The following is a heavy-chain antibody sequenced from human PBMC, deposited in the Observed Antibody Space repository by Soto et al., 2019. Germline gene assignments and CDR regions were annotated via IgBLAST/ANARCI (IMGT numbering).Heavy chain of an antibody. CDR2: ISAYSGDT. Sequence: QIQLVQSGAELKKPGASVKVSCKASGYDFITYGITRVRQAPGQGLEWMGWISAYSGDTNYAQKFQGRVTMTTDTSTSTAYMELRGLRSDDTAMYYCAKATWVQLCEFWGQGTLVTVSS. CDR3: AKATWVQLCEF. CDR1: GYDFITYG. D-gene: IGHD3-16*01. J-gene: IGHJ4*02. V-gene: IGHV1-18*01.